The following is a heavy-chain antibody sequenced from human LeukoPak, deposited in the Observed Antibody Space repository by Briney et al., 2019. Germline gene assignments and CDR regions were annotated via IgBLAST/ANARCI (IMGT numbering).Heavy chain of an antibody. D-gene: IGHD2-2*01. J-gene: IGHJ5*02. V-gene: IGHV4-59*11. CDR3: ARDFLECSRASCLNWFDP. Sequence: PSETLSLTCTVSGGSISSHFWTWIRQPPGKGLEWIGCIYYSGTTNYNPSLKSRVSISVDTSKNEFSLRLSSVTAAGTAVYYCARDFLECSRASCLNWFDPWGQGTLVTVSS. CDR2: IYYSGTT. CDR1: GGSISSHF.